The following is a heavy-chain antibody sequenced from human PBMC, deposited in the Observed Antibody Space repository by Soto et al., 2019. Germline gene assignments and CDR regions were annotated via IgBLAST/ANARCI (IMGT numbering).Heavy chain of an antibody. J-gene: IGHJ5*02. V-gene: IGHV1-3*01. CDR3: ARDRRPIAAAGDWFDP. CDR1: GYTFTSYA. D-gene: IGHD6-13*01. Sequence: QVQLVQSGAEVKKPGASVKVSGKASGYTFTSYAMHWVRQAPGQRLEWMGWINAGNGNTKYSQKFQGRVTITSDTSESTAYMELSSLRAEDTAVYYCARDRRPIAAAGDWFDPWGQGTLVTVSS. CDR2: INAGNGNT.